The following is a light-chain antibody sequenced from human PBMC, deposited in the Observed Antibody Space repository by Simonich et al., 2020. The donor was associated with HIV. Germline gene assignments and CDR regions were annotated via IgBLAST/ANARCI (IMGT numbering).Light chain of an antibody. CDR1: SSDVGSYNL. CDR3: CSYAGSSTYVV. J-gene: IGLJ2*01. CDR2: EGS. V-gene: IGLV2-23*01. Sequence: QSALTQPVSVSGSPGQSITISCTATSSDVGSYNLVSWYQQHPGKAPKLMIYEGSKRPSGVSIRFSGSKSGNTASLTISGLQAEDEADYYCCSYAGSSTYVVFGGGTKLTVL.